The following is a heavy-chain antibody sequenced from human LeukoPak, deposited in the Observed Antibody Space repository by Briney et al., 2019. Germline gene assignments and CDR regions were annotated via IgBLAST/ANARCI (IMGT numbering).Heavy chain of an antibody. J-gene: IGHJ4*02. Sequence: PSQTLSLTCTVSGGSISSGDYYWSWIRQPPGKGLEWIGYIYYSGSTYYNPSLKSRVTISVDTSKNQFSLKLSSVTAADTAVYYWAKDFEPKEKAAVDYWGQGTLVTVSS. V-gene: IGHV4-30-4*08. CDR2: IYYSGST. D-gene: IGHD3-9*01. CDR3: AKDFEPKEKAAVDY. CDR1: GGSISSGDYY.